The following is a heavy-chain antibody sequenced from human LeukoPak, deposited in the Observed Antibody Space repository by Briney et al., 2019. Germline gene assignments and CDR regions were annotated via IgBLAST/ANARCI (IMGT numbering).Heavy chain of an antibody. CDR3: ARSARLMKGVVEVTALDD. CDR2: ISGSGGST. D-gene: IGHD3-3*01. Sequence: GGSLRLSCAASGFTFSSYGMSWVRQAPGKGLEWVSAISGSGGSTYYADSVKGRFTIARDNAKNSVYLEMNSLRADDTAVYYCARSARLMKGVVEVTALDDWGQGTLVTVSS. J-gene: IGHJ4*02. V-gene: IGHV3-23*01. CDR1: GFTFSSYG.